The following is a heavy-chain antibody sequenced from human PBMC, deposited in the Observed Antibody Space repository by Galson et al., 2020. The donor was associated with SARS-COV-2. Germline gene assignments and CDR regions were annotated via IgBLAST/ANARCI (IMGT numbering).Heavy chain of an antibody. CDR2: IFFDRSEK. J-gene: IGHJ4*02. CDR1: GFTFSDHA. V-gene: IGHV3-33*01. D-gene: IGHD6-19*01. CDR3: ARDGQSSSGWAFDY. Sequence: GGSLRLSCAASGFTFSDHAMHWVRQAPGKGLEWVAQIFFDRSEKYYGDSVKGRFTISRDSSKNTVYLQMNNLRADDTAVYYCARDGQSSSGWAFDYWGQGTLLTVSS.